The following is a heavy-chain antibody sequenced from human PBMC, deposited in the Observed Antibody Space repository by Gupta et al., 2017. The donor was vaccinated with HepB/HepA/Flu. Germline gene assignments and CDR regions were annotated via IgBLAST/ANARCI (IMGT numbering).Heavy chain of an antibody. CDR3: ARGRGGYDYDSGYYYYHYMDV. J-gene: IGHJ6*03. CDR1: GGSFIGSF. CDR2: INHSGST. Sequence: QVHLQQWGAGLLRSSETLSLTCAAFGGSFIGSFWTWIRHPPGKGLEWIGEINHSGSTNYNPSLKSRVAISVDTSKNQFSLRLSSVTAADTAVYYCARGRGGYDYDSGYYYYHYMDVWGKGTTVTVSS. D-gene: IGHD5-12*01. V-gene: IGHV4-34*01.